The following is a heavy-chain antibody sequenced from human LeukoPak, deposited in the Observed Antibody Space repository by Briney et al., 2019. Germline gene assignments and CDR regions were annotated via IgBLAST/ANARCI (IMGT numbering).Heavy chain of an antibody. D-gene: IGHD3-22*01. V-gene: IGHV1-18*01. CDR2: ISAYNGNT. Sequence: ASVKVSCKASGYTFTSYGISWVRQAPGQGLEWMGWISAYNGNTDYAQKLQGRVTMTTDTSTSTAYMELRSLRSDDTAVYYCARATYYYDSSGYYEYYYYYYMDVWGKGTTVTVSS. J-gene: IGHJ6*03. CDR3: ARATYYYDSSGYYEYYYYYYMDV. CDR1: GYTFTSYG.